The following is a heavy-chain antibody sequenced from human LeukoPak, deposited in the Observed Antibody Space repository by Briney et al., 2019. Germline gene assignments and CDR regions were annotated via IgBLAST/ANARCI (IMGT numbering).Heavy chain of an antibody. Sequence: SETLSLTCAVYGGSSSGYYWSGIRHPPGKGREWIGEINHIGSTNYNPSLKSRVTISVDTSKNQFSLKLSSVTAADTAVYYCARGAYYYGSGSYYSRFWKDYFDYWGQGTLVTVSS. V-gene: IGHV4-34*01. J-gene: IGHJ4*02. CDR1: GGSSSGYY. CDR3: ARGAYYYGSGSYYSRFWKDYFDY. D-gene: IGHD3-10*01. CDR2: INHIGST.